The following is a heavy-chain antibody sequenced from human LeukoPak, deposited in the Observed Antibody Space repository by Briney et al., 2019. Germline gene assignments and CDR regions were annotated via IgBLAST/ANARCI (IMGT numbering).Heavy chain of an antibody. J-gene: IGHJ6*03. Sequence: GGSLRLSCAVSGFTFSRYSMNWVRQAPGKGLEWVSYISSSSTIYYADSVKGRFTISRDNAKNSLYLQMNSLRAEDMAVYYCARNSLPIAAARNYYYYYMDVWGKGTTVTISS. V-gene: IGHV3-48*01. CDR2: ISSSSTI. CDR1: GFTFSRYS. CDR3: ARNSLPIAAARNYYYYYMDV. D-gene: IGHD6-13*01.